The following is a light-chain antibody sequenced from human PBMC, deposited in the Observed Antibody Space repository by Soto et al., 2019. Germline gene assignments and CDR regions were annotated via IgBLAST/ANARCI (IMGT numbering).Light chain of an antibody. CDR3: QQYNSYWT. Sequence: DIRMTQSPSTLSASVGDRVTITCRASQSISSWLAWYQQKPGKAPKLLIYKASSLESGVPSRFIGSGSGTEFTLTISSLQPDDFATYYCQQYNSYWTFGQGTKVEIK. J-gene: IGKJ1*01. CDR1: QSISSW. V-gene: IGKV1-5*03. CDR2: KAS.